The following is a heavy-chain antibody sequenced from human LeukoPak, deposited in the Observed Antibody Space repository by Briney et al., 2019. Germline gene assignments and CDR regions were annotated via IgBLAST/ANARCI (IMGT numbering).Heavy chain of an antibody. J-gene: IGHJ6*02. V-gene: IGHV1-8*01. Sequence: ASVKVSCKASGYTFTSYDINWVRQATGQGLERMRWMNPNSGNTGYAQKFQGRVTMTRNTSISTAYMELSSLRSEDTAVYYCARGLRAAPYYYYGMDVWGQGTTVTVSS. CDR1: GYTFTSYD. D-gene: IGHD2-15*01. CDR2: MNPNSGNT. CDR3: ARGLRAAPYYYYGMDV.